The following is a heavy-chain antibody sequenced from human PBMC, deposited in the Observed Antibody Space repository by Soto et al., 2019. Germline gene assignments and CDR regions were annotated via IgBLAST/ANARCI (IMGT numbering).Heavy chain of an antibody. CDR1: GFPFSSYV. Sequence: GGSLRLACAASGFPFSSYVMSWVRQAPGKGLEWVSGISVGGSNTFYADSVKGRFTISRDNSKNTLLLQMNSLGAEDTAVYYCAKDSNKYSSSLRGRYFDYWGQGIGVTVSS. V-gene: IGHV3-23*01. D-gene: IGHD4-4*01. CDR3: AKDSNKYSSSLRGRYFDY. J-gene: IGHJ4*02. CDR2: ISVGGSNT.